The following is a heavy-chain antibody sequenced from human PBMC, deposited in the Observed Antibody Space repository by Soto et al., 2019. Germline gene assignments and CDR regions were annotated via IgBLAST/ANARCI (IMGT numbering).Heavy chain of an antibody. J-gene: IGHJ4*02. D-gene: IGHD2-2*01. CDR1: GGSISTNNW. V-gene: IGHV4-4*02. CDR2: VYHSGST. Sequence: QVHLQESGPGLVNASGTLSLTCGVSGGSISTNNWWSWVRQTPGQGLEWIAEVYHSGSTNYNPSLKSGPTISEDQSKTPFSLRLTSVTAADSAVYYCARAKLCNSLSCPHSFDTWGQGTLVSVSS. CDR3: ARAKLCNSLSCPHSFDT.